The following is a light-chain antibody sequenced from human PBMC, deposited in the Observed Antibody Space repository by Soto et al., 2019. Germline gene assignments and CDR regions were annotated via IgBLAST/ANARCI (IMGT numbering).Light chain of an antibody. Sequence: ILMTQSPATLSVSPGERATLSCRASQSVSNNLAWYQQKPGQAPRLLIYDASTRATGIPARFSGSESGTYFTLTISGLQSEDFAVYYCQQYNNWPPWTFGQGTKVEIK. CDR3: QQYNNWPPWT. J-gene: IGKJ1*01. CDR1: QSVSNN. CDR2: DAS. V-gene: IGKV3-15*01.